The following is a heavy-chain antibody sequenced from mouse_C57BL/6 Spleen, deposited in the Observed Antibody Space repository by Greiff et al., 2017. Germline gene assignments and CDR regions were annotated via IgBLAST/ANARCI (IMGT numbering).Heavy chain of an antibody. V-gene: IGHV1-80*01. Sequence: VKLVESGAGLVKPGASVKISCKASGYAFSSYWMNWVKQRPGKGLEWIGQIYPGDGDTNYNGKFKGKATLTADKSSSTAYMQLSSLTSEDSAVYFCARGITTVVAPYYFDYWGQGTTLTVSS. D-gene: IGHD1-1*01. CDR1: GYAFSSYW. CDR3: ARGITTVVAPYYFDY. J-gene: IGHJ2*01. CDR2: IYPGDGDT.